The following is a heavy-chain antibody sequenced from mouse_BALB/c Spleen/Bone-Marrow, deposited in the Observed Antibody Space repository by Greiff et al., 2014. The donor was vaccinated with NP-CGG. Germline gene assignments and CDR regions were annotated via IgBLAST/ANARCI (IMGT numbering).Heavy chain of an antibody. CDR1: GYTFTSYW. J-gene: IGHJ1*01. D-gene: IGHD3-1*01. Sequence: VKLMESGAELVKPGASVKLSCKASGYTFTSYWMHWVKQRPGQGLEWIGEINPSNGRTNYVEKFKSKATLSGDKSSSTVYVQLGSLTSEDSAVYYCARSGYWYFDVWGAGATVTVSA. V-gene: IGHV1S81*02. CDR2: INPSNGRT. CDR3: ARSGYWYFDV.